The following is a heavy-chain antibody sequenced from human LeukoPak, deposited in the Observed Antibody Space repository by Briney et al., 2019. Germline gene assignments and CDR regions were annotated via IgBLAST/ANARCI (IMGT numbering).Heavy chain of an antibody. CDR1: GYTFTSYG. CDR3: ARDQPSYYDILTGYYADDAFDI. V-gene: IGHV1-18*01. Sequence: ASVKVSCKASGYTFTSYGISWVRQAPGQGLEWMGWISAYNGNTNYAQKLQGRVTMTTDTSTSTAYMELRSLRSDDTAVYYCARDQPSYYDILTGYYADDAFDIWGQGTMVTVSS. J-gene: IGHJ3*02. D-gene: IGHD3-9*01. CDR2: ISAYNGNT.